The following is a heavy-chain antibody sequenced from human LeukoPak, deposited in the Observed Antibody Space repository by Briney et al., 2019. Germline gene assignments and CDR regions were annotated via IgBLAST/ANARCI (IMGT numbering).Heavy chain of an antibody. CDR3: ARDPFYCSSTSCYAFGAGYYYMDV. J-gene: IGHJ6*03. D-gene: IGHD2-2*01. V-gene: IGHV1-18*01. CDR2: ISAYNGNT. CDR1: GYTFTSYG. Sequence: GASVKVSCKASGYTFTSYGTSWVRQAPGQGLEWMGWISAYNGNTNYAQKFRGRVTMTRDTSISTAYMELSRLRSDDTAVYYCARDPFYCSSTSCYAFGAGYYYMDVWGKGTTVTVSS.